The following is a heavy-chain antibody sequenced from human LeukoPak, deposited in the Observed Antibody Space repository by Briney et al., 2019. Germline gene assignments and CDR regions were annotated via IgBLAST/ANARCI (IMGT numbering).Heavy chain of an antibody. CDR3: AKEGSTWDSPPDY. CDR1: GFTFHYYA. J-gene: IGHJ4*02. CDR2: ISGDGGST. V-gene: IGHV3-43*02. D-gene: IGHD6-13*01. Sequence: GGSLRLSCAASGFTFHYYAMHWVRQAPGKGLEWVSLISGDGGSTYYADSVKGRFTISRDNSKNSLYLQMNSLRTEDTALYYCAKEGSTWDSPPDYWGQGTLVTVSS.